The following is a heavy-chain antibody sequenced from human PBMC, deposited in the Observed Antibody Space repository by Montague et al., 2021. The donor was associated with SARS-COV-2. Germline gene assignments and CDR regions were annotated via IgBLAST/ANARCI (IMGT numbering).Heavy chain of an antibody. J-gene: IGHJ4*02. CDR2: IYSSGGT. Sequence: SETLSLTCAVSGGSISHYYWSWIRQPPGKGLEWIGYIYSSGGTNYNPSLKSRVTLSLDAAKNHFSLRLSSVTAAATAVYYCARRTDSLTGYYDYWGQGTLVTVSS. CDR3: ARRTDSLTGYYDY. CDR1: GGSISHYY. V-gene: IGHV4-59*01. D-gene: IGHD3-9*01.